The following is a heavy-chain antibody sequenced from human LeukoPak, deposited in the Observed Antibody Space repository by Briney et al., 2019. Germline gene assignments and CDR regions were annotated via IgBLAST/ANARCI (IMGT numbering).Heavy chain of an antibody. CDR3: ARHPLGIAAAGSGGYYYMDV. J-gene: IGHJ6*03. CDR1: GYSFTSYW. Sequence: GESLKISCKGSGYSFTSYWIGWVRQMPGKGLEWMGIIYPGDSDTRYSPSFQGQVTISADKSISTAYLQWSSLKASDTAMYYCARHPLGIAAAGSGGYYYMDVWGKGTTVTVSS. D-gene: IGHD6-13*01. V-gene: IGHV5-51*01. CDR2: IYPGDSDT.